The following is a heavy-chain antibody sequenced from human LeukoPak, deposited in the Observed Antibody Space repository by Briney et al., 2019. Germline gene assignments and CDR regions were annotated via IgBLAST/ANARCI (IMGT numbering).Heavy chain of an antibody. CDR1: GFTFSPYW. J-gene: IGHJ4*02. V-gene: IGHV3-74*01. CDR2: ISGDGTTT. CDR3: ARDYYGSGGY. D-gene: IGHD3-10*01. Sequence: GGSLRLSCAASGFTFSPYWMLWVRQSPGKGLVWVSRISGDGTTTDYADSVKGRFTISRDNVKNTLYLQMNSLRAEDTAVYYCARDYYGSGGYWGQGTLVTVSS.